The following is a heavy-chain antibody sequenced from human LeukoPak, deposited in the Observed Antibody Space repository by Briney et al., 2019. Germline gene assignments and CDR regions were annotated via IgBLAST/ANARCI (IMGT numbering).Heavy chain of an antibody. J-gene: IGHJ6*03. CDR1: GGSFSGYY. V-gene: IGHV4-59*10. CDR2: IYTSGST. Sequence: ASETLSLTCAVYGGSFSGYYWSWIRQPPGKGLEWIGRIYTSGSTNYNPSLKSRVTISVDTSKNQFSLKLSSVTAADTAVYYCAREQQWLVLGSYYYYMDVWGKGTTVTISS. CDR3: AREQQWLVLGSYYYYMDV. D-gene: IGHD6-19*01.